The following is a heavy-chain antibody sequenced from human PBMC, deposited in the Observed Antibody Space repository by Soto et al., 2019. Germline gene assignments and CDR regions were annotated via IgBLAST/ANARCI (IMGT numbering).Heavy chain of an antibody. CDR2: ISAYNGNT. V-gene: IGHV1-18*01. D-gene: IGHD2-2*01. CDR3: ARDLGYCSSTSCYADNWFDP. Sequence: ASVKVSCKASGYTFTSYGISWVRQAPGQGLEWMGWISAYNGNTNYAQKLQGRVTMTTDTSTSTAYMELRSLRSDDTAVYYCARDLGYCSSTSCYADNWFDPWGQGTLVTVS. CDR1: GYTFTSYG. J-gene: IGHJ5*02.